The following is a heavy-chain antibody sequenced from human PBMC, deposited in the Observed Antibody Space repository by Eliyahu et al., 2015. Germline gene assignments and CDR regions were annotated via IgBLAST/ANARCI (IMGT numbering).Heavy chain of an antibody. CDR1: GFSLSTSGVD. J-gene: IGHJ4*02. D-gene: IGHD3-10*01. Sequence: QITLKESGPTLVKPTQTLTLTCTFSGFSLSTSGVDVGWIRQPPGKALEWLALIYWDDDKRYSPSLKSRLTITKDTSKNQVVLTMTNMDPVDTATYYCAHRDLNSYASGALDYWGQGTLVTVSS. CDR3: AHRDLNSYASGALDY. V-gene: IGHV2-5*02. CDR2: IYWDDDK.